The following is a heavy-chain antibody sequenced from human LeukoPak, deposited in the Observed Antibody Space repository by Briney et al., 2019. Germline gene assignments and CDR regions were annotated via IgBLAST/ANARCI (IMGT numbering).Heavy chain of an antibody. CDR3: ASSDSSGYYFQAPRYYYYGMDV. Sequence: PGGSLRLSCAASGFTVSSNYMSWVRRAPGKGLEWVSVIYSGGSTYYADSVKGRFTISRDNSKNTLYLQMNSLRAEDTAVYYCASSDSSGYYFQAPRYYYYGMDVWGQGTTVTVSS. CDR1: GFTVSSNY. J-gene: IGHJ6*02. D-gene: IGHD3-22*01. V-gene: IGHV3-53*01. CDR2: IYSGGST.